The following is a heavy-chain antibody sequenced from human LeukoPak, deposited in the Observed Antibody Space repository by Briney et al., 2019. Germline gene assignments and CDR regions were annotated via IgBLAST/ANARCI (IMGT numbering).Heavy chain of an antibody. J-gene: IGHJ4*02. CDR3: AHRPPTTGYPRFDY. D-gene: IGHD3-9*01. CDR2: IYWNDDK. Sequence: SGPTLVKPTQTLTLTCTFSGSSLTTSGVGVGWIRQPPGKARESLALIYWNDDKRYSPSLESRLTIRKDTSKNQVVLTMTNMDRVDTATYFCAHRPPTTGYPRFDYWGQGTLVTVSA. V-gene: IGHV2-5*01. CDR1: GSSLTTSGVG.